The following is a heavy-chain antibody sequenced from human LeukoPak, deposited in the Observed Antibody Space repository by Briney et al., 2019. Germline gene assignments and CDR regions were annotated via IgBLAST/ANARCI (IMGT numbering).Heavy chain of an antibody. J-gene: IGHJ4*02. V-gene: IGHV1-24*01. D-gene: IGHD4-17*01. CDR2: FDPEDGET. CDR1: GYTLTELS. Sequence: GASVRVSCKVSGYTLTELSMHWVRQAPGKGLEWMGGFDPEDGETIYAQKFQGRVTMTEDTSTDTAYMELSSLRSEDTAVYYCATVRTTVWSHQYYFDYWGQGTLVTASS. CDR3: ATVRTTVWSHQYYFDY.